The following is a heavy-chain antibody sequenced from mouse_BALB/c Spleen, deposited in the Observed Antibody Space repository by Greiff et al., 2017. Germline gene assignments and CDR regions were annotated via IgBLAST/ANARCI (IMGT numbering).Heavy chain of an antibody. D-gene: IGHD2-10*02. J-gene: IGHJ3*01. CDR1: GYSFTSYW. CDR2: IYPRNSDT. Sequence: VQLQQSGTVLARPGASVKMSCKASGYSFTSYWMHWVKQRPGQGLEWIGAIYPRNSDTSYNQKFKGKAKLTAVTSASTAYMELSSLTNEDSAVYYCLYGNYAWFAYWGQGTLVTVSA. CDR3: LYGNYAWFAY. V-gene: IGHV1-5*01.